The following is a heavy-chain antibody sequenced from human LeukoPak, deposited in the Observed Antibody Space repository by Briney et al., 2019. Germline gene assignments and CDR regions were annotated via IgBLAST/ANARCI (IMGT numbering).Heavy chain of an antibody. CDR1: GFTFGDYA. Sequence: PGGSLRLSCTASGFTFGDYALSWARQAPGKGLEWVGFIRSKAYGGTTEYAASVKGRFTISRDDSKSIAYLQMNSLKTEDTAVYYCTRHKASTTYPFDYWGQGTLVTVSS. D-gene: IGHD2/OR15-2a*01. CDR2: IRSKAYGGTT. J-gene: IGHJ4*02. CDR3: TRHKASTTYPFDY. V-gene: IGHV3-49*04.